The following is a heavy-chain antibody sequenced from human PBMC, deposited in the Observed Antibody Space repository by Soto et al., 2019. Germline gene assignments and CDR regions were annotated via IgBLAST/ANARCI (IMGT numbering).Heavy chain of an antibody. D-gene: IGHD3-22*01. CDR3: ARDSDYYDMGY. J-gene: IGHJ4*02. Sequence: RASVKVSCKASGGTFSSYAISWVRQAPGQGLEWMGGIIPIFGTANYAQKFQGRVTITADKSTSTAYMELSSLRSEDTAVYYCARDSDYYDMGYWGQGTLVTVSS. CDR2: IIPIFGTA. CDR1: GGTFSSYA. V-gene: IGHV1-69*06.